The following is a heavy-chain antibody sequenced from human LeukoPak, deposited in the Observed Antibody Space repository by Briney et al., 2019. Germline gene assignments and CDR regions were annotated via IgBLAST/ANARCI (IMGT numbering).Heavy chain of an antibody. CDR3: ARDGSPEVAVTHFDY. CDR2: INPNSGGT. J-gene: IGHJ4*02. D-gene: IGHD2-15*01. Sequence: ASVKVSCKASGYTFTGYYMHWVRQAPGQGLEWMGWINPNSGGTNYAQKFQGRVTMTRDTSISTAYMELSRLRSDDTAVYYCARDGSPEVAVTHFDYWGQGTLVTVSS. CDR1: GYTFTGYY. V-gene: IGHV1-2*02.